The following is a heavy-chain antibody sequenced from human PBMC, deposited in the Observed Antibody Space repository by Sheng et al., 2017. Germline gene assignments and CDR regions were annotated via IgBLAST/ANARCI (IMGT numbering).Heavy chain of an antibody. CDR1: GYTFTKYG. V-gene: IGHV1-18*01. CDR3: AKGAWGEVYFDY. CDR2: FSTKNGIR. D-gene: IGHD3-16*01. Sequence: QVQLVQSGPEVKKPGASVKVSCKTSGYTFTKYGISWVRQAPGQGPEWIGWFSTKNGIRNYAQNLQGRVTLTTDTSTSTAYMELRSLSPDDTAVYYCAKGAWGEVYFDYWGQGTLVTVSS. J-gene: IGHJ4*02.